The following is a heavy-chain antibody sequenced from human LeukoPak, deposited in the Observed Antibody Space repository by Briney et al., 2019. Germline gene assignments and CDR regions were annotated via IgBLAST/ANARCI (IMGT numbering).Heavy chain of an antibody. D-gene: IGHD6-19*01. Sequence: GGSLRLSCAASGFTFSSYAMSWVRQAPGKGLEWVSAISGSGGSTYYADSVKGRFTISRGNSKNTLYLQMNSLRAEDTAVYYCAKMTAERSIAVAGPDYWGQGTLVTVSS. J-gene: IGHJ4*02. CDR1: GFTFSSYA. V-gene: IGHV3-23*01. CDR2: ISGSGGST. CDR3: AKMTAERSIAVAGPDY.